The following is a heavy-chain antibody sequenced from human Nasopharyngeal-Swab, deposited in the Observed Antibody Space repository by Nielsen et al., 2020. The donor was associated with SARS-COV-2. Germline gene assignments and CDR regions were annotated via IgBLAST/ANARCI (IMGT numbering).Heavy chain of an antibody. V-gene: IGHV3-33*01. CDR1: GFTFSSYG. CDR2: IWYDGSNK. Sequence: GGSLRLSCAASGFTFSSYGMHWVRQAPGKGLEWVAVIWYDGSNKYYADSVKGRFTISSDNSKNTLYLQMNSLRAEDTAVYYCARDFGEYYYDSSGSRFDYWGQGTLVTVSS. CDR3: ARDFGEYYYDSSGSRFDY. J-gene: IGHJ4*02. D-gene: IGHD3-22*01.